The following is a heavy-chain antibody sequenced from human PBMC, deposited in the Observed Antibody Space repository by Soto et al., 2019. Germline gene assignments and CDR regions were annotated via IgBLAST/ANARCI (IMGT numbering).Heavy chain of an antibody. CDR2: VWYDGSNK. CDR3: ARDIAVAASYYYYGMDV. D-gene: IGHD6-19*01. V-gene: IGHV3-33*01. Sequence: PGGSLRLSCAASGFTFSSYGMHWVRQAPGKGLEWVAVVWYDGSNKYYADSVKGRFTISRDNSKNTLYLQMNSLRAEDTAVYYCARDIAVAASYYYYGMDVWGQGTMVTVSS. CDR1: GFTFSSYG. J-gene: IGHJ6*02.